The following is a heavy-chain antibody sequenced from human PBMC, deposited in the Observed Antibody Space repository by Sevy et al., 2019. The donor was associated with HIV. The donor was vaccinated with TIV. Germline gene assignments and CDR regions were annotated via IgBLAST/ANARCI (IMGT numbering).Heavy chain of an antibody. CDR1: GFTFSTYA. CDR3: ARKGGVGGSSSWYYFDY. CDR2: ISSSGSTI. J-gene: IGHJ4*02. Sequence: GGSLRLSCAASGFTFSTYAMSWVRQAPGKGLEWVSYISSSGSTIYYADSVKGRFTISRDNAKNSLYLQMNSLRAEDTALYYCARKGGVGGSSSWYYFDYWGQGTLVTVSS. V-gene: IGHV3-11*01. D-gene: IGHD6-13*01.